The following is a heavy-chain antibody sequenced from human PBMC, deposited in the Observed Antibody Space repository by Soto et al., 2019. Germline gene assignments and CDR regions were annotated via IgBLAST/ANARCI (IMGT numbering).Heavy chain of an antibody. CDR2: IYYSGST. J-gene: IGHJ5*02. V-gene: IGHV4-31*03. D-gene: IGHD4-17*01. CDR3: ARAARATQRKSPTGEFDP. Sequence: LSLTCTVSGGSISSGGYYWSWIRQHPGKGLEWIGYIYYSGSTYYNPSLKSRVTISVDTSKNQFSLKLSSVTAADTAVYYCARAARATQRKSPTGEFDPWGQGTLVTVSS. CDR1: GGSISSGGYY.